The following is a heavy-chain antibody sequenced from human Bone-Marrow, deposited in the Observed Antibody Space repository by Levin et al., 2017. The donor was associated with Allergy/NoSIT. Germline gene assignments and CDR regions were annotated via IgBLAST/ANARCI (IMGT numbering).Heavy chain of an antibody. D-gene: IGHD6-19*01. V-gene: IGHV3-74*01. CDR2: INSDGSST. CDR3: ARDYYPRSGWYGNWFDP. J-gene: IGHJ5*02. Sequence: GESLKISCAASGFTFSSYWMHWVRQAPGKGLVWVSRINSDGSSTSYADSVKGRFTISRDNAKNTLYLQMNSLRAEDTAVYYCARDYYPRSGWYGNWFDPWGQGTLVTVSS. CDR1: GFTFSSYW.